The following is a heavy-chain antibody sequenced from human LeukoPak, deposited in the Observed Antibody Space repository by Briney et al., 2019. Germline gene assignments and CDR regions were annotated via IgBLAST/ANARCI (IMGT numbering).Heavy chain of an antibody. Sequence: GGSLRLSCATSGFTFINHAMHWVRQATGKGLEWVSAIGTAGDTFYPGSVKGRFTISRENAKNSLSLQMNSLRAEDTAVYYCVRQQTPHGNFDYWGQGTLVTVSS. V-gene: IGHV3-13*01. CDR1: GFTFINHA. J-gene: IGHJ4*02. CDR2: IGTAGDT. D-gene: IGHD1-26*01. CDR3: VRQQTPHGNFDY.